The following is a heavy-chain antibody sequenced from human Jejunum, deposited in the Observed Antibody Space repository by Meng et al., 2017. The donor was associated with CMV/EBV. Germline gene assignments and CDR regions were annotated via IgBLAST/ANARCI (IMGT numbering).Heavy chain of an antibody. Sequence: VQLVQSGAEVKKPGSSVKVACKTSGGSFSTYTFSWVRQAPEQGLEWMGGLIPVLNKAKSAPRFQDRVTFTADETTTTAYMELSSLTFEDTAVYFCARGRGNQPLFDFWGQGTLVTVSS. CDR2: LIPVLNKA. CDR1: GGSFSTYT. V-gene: IGHV1-69*10. D-gene: IGHD2/OR15-2a*01. CDR3: ARGRGNQPLFDF. J-gene: IGHJ4*02.